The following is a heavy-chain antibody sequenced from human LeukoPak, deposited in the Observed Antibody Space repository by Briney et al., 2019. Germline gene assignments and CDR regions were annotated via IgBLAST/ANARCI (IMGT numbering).Heavy chain of an antibody. Sequence: GGSLRLSCAASGFTFSSYGMHWVRQAPGKGLEWVAVISYDGSNKYYADSVKGRFTISRDNSKNTLYLQMNSLRAEDTAVYYCAKASPRRDSSGYSHFDYWGQGTLVTVSS. V-gene: IGHV3-30*18. CDR2: ISYDGSNK. CDR1: GFTFSSYG. CDR3: AKASPRRDSSGYSHFDY. J-gene: IGHJ4*02. D-gene: IGHD3-22*01.